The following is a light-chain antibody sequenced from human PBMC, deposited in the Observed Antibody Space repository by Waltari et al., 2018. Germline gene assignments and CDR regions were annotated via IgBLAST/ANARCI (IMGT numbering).Light chain of an antibody. CDR3: QNHERLPAT. V-gene: IGKV3-20*01. CDR2: GAS. Sequence: EVVLTQSPGTLSLSPGETATLSCRASQSIGRYLVWYQQKSGQAPRLLSYGASTRATGIPDRFSGSGSGTDFSLTISRLEAEDFAVYYCQNHERLPATFGQGTKVEIK. CDR1: QSIGRY. J-gene: IGKJ1*01.